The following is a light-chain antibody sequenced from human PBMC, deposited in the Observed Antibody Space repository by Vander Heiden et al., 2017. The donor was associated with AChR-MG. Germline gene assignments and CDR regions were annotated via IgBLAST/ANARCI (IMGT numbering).Light chain of an antibody. V-gene: IGLV3-21*02. CDR1: NIGSQS. Sequence: SYVLTQPPSVSVAPGQAASITCGESNIGSQSVHWYQQKPGQAPVLVVYDDSDRPSGIPERFSGSNSGNTATLTISRVEAGDEADYYCQVWDTTTEHLLFGGGTKLTV. CDR2: DDS. J-gene: IGLJ2*01. CDR3: QVWDTTTEHLL.